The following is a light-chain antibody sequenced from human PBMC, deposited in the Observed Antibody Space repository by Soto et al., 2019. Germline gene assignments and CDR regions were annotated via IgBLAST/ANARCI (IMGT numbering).Light chain of an antibody. CDR1: QGIRND. V-gene: IGKV1-17*01. Sequence: DIQMTQFPSSLSASVGDRVTITCRASQGIRNDLGWYQQKPGKAPKRLIYAASSLQSGFPSRFSGSGSGTGFDLAISSLQPEASATFYCLHHSTYPLTFGQGTKVEIK. CDR2: AAS. J-gene: IGKJ1*01. CDR3: LHHSTYPLT.